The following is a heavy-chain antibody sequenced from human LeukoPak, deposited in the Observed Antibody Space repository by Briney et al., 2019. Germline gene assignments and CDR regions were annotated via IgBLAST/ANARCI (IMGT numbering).Heavy chain of an antibody. CDR2: IIPIFGTA. J-gene: IGHJ6*02. V-gene: IGHV1-69*13. D-gene: IGHD5-24*01. Sequence: GASVKVSCKASGGTFSSYAISWVRQAPGQGLEWMGGIIPIFGTANYAQKFQGRVTITADESTGTAYMELSSLRSEDTAVYYCARARSMEMATIARETDYYYGMDVWGQGTTVTVSS. CDR3: ARARSMEMATIARETDYYYGMDV. CDR1: GGTFSSYA.